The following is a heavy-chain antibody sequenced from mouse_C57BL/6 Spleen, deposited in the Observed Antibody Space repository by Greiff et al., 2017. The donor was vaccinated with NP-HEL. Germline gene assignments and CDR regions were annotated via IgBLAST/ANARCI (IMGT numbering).Heavy chain of an antibody. D-gene: IGHD1-1*01. V-gene: IGHV1-42*01. Sequence: VQLKQSGPELVKPGASVKISCKASGYSFTGYYMNWVKQSPEKSLEWIGEINPSTGGTTYNQKFKAKATLTVDKSSSTAYMQLKSLTSEDSAVYYCARHTTVVNYYAMDYWGQGTSVTVSS. CDR2: INPSTGGT. CDR1: GYSFTGYY. CDR3: ARHTTVVNYYAMDY. J-gene: IGHJ4*01.